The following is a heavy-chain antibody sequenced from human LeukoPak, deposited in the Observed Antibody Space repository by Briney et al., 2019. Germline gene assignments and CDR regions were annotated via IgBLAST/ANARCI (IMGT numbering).Heavy chain of an antibody. CDR2: INPNSGGT. Sequence: ASVKVSCKTSGYSFTDYYMHWVRQAPGQGLEWMGWINPNSGGTSSAQKFQGRVTMTKDTSITTVYMEVRWLTSDDTAIYYCARADRLHGGPYLIGPWGLGTLVTVSS. D-gene: IGHD2-21*01. V-gene: IGHV1-2*02. CDR1: GYSFTDYY. J-gene: IGHJ5*02. CDR3: ARADRLHGGPYLIGP.